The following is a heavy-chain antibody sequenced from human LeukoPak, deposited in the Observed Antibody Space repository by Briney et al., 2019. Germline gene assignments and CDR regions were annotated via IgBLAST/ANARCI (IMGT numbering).Heavy chain of an antibody. CDR1: GFTFSSYA. CDR2: ISGSGGST. Sequence: GGSLRLSCAASGFTFSSYAMSWVRQAPGKGLEWVSAISGSGGSTYYADSVKGRFTISRDNSKNTLYLHMNSLRAEDTAVYYRAKGSPYYDFWSGYYVAYYFDYWGQGTLVTVSS. CDR3: AKGSPYYDFWSGYYVAYYFDY. J-gene: IGHJ4*02. V-gene: IGHV3-23*01. D-gene: IGHD3-3*01.